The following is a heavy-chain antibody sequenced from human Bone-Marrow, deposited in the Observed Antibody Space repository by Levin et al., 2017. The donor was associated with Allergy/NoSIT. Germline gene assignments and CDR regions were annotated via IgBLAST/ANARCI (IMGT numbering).Heavy chain of an antibody. J-gene: IGHJ4*02. V-gene: IGHV4-38-2*01. CDR2: IHQSGDT. CDR1: NYSISSGFH. D-gene: IGHD2-15*01. CDR3: SRTLGYCNGNGWYYYFDY. Sequence: SETLSLTCAVSNYSISSGFHWGWIRQPPGKGLEWIGSIHQSGDTYYNPSLKSRVTISVDTSKNQFSLRLTSVSAADTAVYYCSRTLGYCNGNGWYYYFDYWGQGTLVAVYS.